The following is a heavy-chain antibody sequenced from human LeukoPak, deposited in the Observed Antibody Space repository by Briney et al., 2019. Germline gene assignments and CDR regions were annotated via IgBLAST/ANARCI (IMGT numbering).Heavy chain of an antibody. D-gene: IGHD3-3*01. Sequence: GRSLRLSCAASGFTFSSYAMHWVRQAPDKGLEWVTLISKDGSRIYYADSVKGRFTISRDNSKNMLYLQMNSLRPEDTAVYYCVRESGWGLPHAFDFWGQGTMVTVSS. CDR3: VRESGWGLPHAFDF. CDR1: GFTFSSYA. V-gene: IGHV3-30-3*01. CDR2: ISKDGSRI. J-gene: IGHJ3*01.